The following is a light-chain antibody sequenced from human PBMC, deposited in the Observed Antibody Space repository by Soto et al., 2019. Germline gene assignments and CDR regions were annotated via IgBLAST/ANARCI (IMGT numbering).Light chain of an antibody. CDR1: QSVSSN. CDR3: LQHDSWPRT. J-gene: IGKJ1*01. Sequence: EIVMTQSPATLSVSPGERATLSCRASQSVSSNLAWYQQKPGQAPRLLIYGAFTRATGIPARFSGSGSATEFTLTITSLESEDFAVYFCLQHDSWPRTFGLGTKVEIK. CDR2: GAF. V-gene: IGKV3-15*01.